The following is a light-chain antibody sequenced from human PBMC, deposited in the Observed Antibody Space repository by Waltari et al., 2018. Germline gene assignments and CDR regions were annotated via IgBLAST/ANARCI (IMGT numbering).Light chain of an antibody. V-gene: IGLV1-40*01. CDR2: GNN. Sequence: QSVLTQPPSVSGAPGQRVTLSCTGSNSNIGAGYDVHWYQQLPGTAPKLLLYGNNHRPSWVPDRFAGSTSGTSASLVISDLQADDEADYHCQSYDFTLNGRGVFGGGTKLTVL. CDR3: QSYDFTLNGRGV. J-gene: IGLJ3*02. CDR1: NSNIGAGYD.